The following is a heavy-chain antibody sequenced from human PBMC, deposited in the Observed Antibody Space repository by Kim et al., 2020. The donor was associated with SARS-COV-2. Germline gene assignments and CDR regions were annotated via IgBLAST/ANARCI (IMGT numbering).Heavy chain of an antibody. J-gene: IGHJ5*02. CDR2: IYYSGST. D-gene: IGHD1-26*01. CDR3: ATRGEPNAAGWFDP. V-gene: IGHV4-39*01. CDR1: GGSISSSSYY. Sequence: SETLSLTCTVSGGSISSSSYYWGWIRQPPGKGLEWIGSIYYSGSTYYNPSLKSRVTISVDTSKNQFSLKLSSVTAADTAVYYCATRGEPNAAGWFDPWGQGTLVTVSS.